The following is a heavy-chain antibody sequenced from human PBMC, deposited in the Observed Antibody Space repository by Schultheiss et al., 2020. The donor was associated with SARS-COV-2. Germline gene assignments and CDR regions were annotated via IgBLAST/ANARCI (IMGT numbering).Heavy chain of an antibody. CDR3: ASCIAVAGRAFDI. CDR2: IYSGGST. V-gene: IGHV3-NL1*01. D-gene: IGHD6-19*01. Sequence: GGSLRLSCAASGFTFSSYGMHWVRQAPGKGLVWVSVIYSGGSTYYADSVKGRFTISRDNSKNTLYLQMNSLRAEDTAVYYCASCIAVAGRAFDIWGQGTMVTVSS. J-gene: IGHJ3*02. CDR1: GFTFSSYG.